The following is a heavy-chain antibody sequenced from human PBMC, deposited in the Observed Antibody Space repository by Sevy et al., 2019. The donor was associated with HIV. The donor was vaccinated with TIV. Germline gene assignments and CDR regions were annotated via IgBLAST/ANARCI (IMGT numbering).Heavy chain of an antibody. D-gene: IGHD2-15*01. CDR1: GFTFSSYS. CDR2: FRSSSNYI. Sequence: GGSLRLSCAASGFTFSSYSMNWVRLAPEKGLEWVSSFRSSSNYIDYADSVKGRFTISRDNAKNSLYLQMNSLRAEDTAVYYCARGRAYCSGGSCPSNMDVWGQGTTVTVSS. V-gene: IGHV3-21*01. J-gene: IGHJ6*02. CDR3: ARGRAYCSGGSCPSNMDV.